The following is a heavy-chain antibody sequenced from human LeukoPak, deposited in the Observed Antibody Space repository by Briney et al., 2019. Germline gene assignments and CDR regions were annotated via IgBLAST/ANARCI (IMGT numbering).Heavy chain of an antibody. CDR1: GYTFTSYD. V-gene: IGHV1-8*01. CDR2: MNPNSGNT. Sequence: GASVKVSCKASGYTFTSYDINWVRQATGQGLEWMGWMNPNSGNTGYAQKFQGRVTMTRNTSISTAYMELSSLRSEDTAVYYCARAGGVGAQQKRRGYYFDYWGQGTLVTVSS. D-gene: IGHD1-26*01. J-gene: IGHJ4*02. CDR3: ARAGGVGAQQKRRGYYFDY.